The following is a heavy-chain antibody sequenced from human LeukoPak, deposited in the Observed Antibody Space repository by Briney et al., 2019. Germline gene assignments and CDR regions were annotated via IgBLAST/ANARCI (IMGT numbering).Heavy chain of an antibody. J-gene: IGHJ4*02. CDR3: ASSFAVAGAG. Sequence: ASVKVSCKASGYTFSDYYIHWVRQAPGQGLEWMGWINPNSGGTNYAQKFQGRVTMTRDTSISTAYMELSRLRSDDTAVYYCASSFAVAGAGWGQGTLVTVSS. CDR1: GYTFSDYY. V-gene: IGHV1-2*02. D-gene: IGHD6-19*01. CDR2: INPNSGGT.